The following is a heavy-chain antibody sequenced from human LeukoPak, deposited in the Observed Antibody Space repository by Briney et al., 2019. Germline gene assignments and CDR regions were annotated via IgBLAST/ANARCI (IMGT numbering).Heavy chain of an antibody. CDR3: AREGCSGGSSYHNWFDP. CDR1: GFTFSSYW. V-gene: IGHV3-7*01. Sequence: GGSLRLSCAASGFTFSSYWMSWVRQAPGKGLEWVANINQDGGGKYYVDSVKGRFTISRDNAKNSLYLQMNSLSAEDTAVYYCAREGCSGGSSYHNWFDPWGQGTLVTVSS. D-gene: IGHD2-15*01. CDR2: INQDGGGK. J-gene: IGHJ5*02.